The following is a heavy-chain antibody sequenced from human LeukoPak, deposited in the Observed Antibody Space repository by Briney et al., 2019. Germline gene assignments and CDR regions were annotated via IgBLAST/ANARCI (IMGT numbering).Heavy chain of an antibody. Sequence: PSETLSLTCTVSGGSISSYYWSWIRQPAGKGLEWIGRIYTSGSTNYNASLKSRVTISVDKSKNQFSLKLSSVTAADTAVYYCARVGITGINWFDPWGQGTLVTVSS. J-gene: IGHJ5*02. CDR3: ARVGITGINWFDP. CDR1: GGSISSYY. V-gene: IGHV4-4*07. CDR2: IYTSGST. D-gene: IGHD1-20*01.